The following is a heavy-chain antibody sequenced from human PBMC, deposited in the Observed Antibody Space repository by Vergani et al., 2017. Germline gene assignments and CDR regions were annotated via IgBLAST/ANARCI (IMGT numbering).Heavy chain of an antibody. D-gene: IGHD3-10*01. CDR2: ISGSGGST. CDR3: AKSALVSFYGSGSYSPWFDP. CDR1: GFTFSSYA. Sequence: EVQLLESGGGLVQPGGSLRLSCAASGFTFSSYAMSWVRQAPGKGLEWVSAISGSGGSTYYADSVKGRFTISRDNSKNTLYLQMNSLRAEDTAVYYCAKSALVSFYGSGSYSPWFDPWGQGTLVTVSS. V-gene: IGHV3-23*01. J-gene: IGHJ5*02.